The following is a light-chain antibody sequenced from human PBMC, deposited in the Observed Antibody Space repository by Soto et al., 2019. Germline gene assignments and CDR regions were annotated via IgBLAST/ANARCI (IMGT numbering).Light chain of an antibody. Sequence: QSALTQPPSASGSPGQSVTISCTGTSSDVGGYNFVSSYQQHPGKAPKLMIYGVTQRPAGVPDRFSGSKSGNTASLTVSGRHADDEADYYCSSYAAGSLPVAFGGGTKVTVL. CDR3: SSYAAGSLPVA. V-gene: IGLV2-8*01. CDR1: SSDVGGYNF. J-gene: IGLJ2*01. CDR2: GVT.